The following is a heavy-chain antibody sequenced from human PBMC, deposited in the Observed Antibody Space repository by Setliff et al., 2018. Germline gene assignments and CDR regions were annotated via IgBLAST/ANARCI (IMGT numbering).Heavy chain of an antibody. Sequence: SETLSLTCTVSGYSISSGYIWGWIRQPPGKGLEWVGNIGHTGSINYNPSLKSRVAVSIDTSKNQFSLKLNSVTAADMAVYYCARDPEQWLVRSYAFDIWGQGTMVTVSS. J-gene: IGHJ3*02. V-gene: IGHV4-38-2*02. D-gene: IGHD6-19*01. CDR1: GYSISSGYI. CDR2: IGHTGSI. CDR3: ARDPEQWLVRSYAFDI.